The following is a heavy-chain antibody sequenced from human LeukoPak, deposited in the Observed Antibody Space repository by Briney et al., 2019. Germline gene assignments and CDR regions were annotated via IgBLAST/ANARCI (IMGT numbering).Heavy chain of an antibody. V-gene: IGHV3-23*01. Sequence: GGSLRLSCAASGSTFSSYAMSWVRQAPGKGLEWVSTISGGGGDTYYTDSVKGRFTISRDNSKNTLYLQMSSLRAEDTALYYCAKDHGGSYYSSEDWFDPWGQGTLVTVSS. CDR1: GSTFSSYA. J-gene: IGHJ5*02. CDR2: ISGGGGDT. D-gene: IGHD1-26*01. CDR3: AKDHGGSYYSSEDWFDP.